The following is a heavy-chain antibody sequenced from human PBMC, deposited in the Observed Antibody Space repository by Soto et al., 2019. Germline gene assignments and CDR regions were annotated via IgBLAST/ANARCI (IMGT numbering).Heavy chain of an antibody. V-gene: IGHV1-69*13. CDR3: ARPLDYDILTGYYVYSYCYMDV. CDR1: GGTFSSYA. CDR2: IIPIFGTA. J-gene: IGHJ6*03. D-gene: IGHD3-9*01. Sequence: ASVKVSCKASGGTFSSYAISWVRQAPGQGLEWMGGIIPIFGTANYAQKFQGRVTITADESTSTAYMELSSLRSEDTAVYYCARPLDYDILTGYYVYSYCYMDVWGKGTTVTVSS.